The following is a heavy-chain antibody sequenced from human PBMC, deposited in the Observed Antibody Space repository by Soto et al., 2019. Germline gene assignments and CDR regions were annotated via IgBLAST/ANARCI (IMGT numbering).Heavy chain of an antibody. D-gene: IGHD2-21*01. V-gene: IGHV3-11*01. Sequence: GGSLRLSCAASGFTFGDYYMSWIRRAPGKGLEWVSYISSGGSVIYYADSVKGRFTISRDNAKNSLYLQMNSLRAEDTAVYYCAREGYCGGTPCYYTLAYWVQGALVTVSS. CDR2: ISSGGSVI. J-gene: IGHJ4*02. CDR3: AREGYCGGTPCYYTLAY. CDR1: GFTFGDYY.